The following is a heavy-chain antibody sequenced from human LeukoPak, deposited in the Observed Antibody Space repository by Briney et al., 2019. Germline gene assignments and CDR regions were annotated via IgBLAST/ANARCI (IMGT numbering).Heavy chain of an antibody. V-gene: IGHV3-30-3*01. CDR3: AREGTVPYSDNVLLWFGENEYGMDV. D-gene: IGHD3-10*01. CDR2: ISYDGSNK. J-gene: IGHJ6*02. CDR1: GFTFSSYA. Sequence: GGSLSLSCAASGFTFSSYAMHWVRQAPGKGLEWVAVISYDGSNKYYADSVKGRFTISRDNSKNTLYLQMNSLRAEDTAVYYCAREGTVPYSDNVLLWFGENEYGMDVWGQGTTVTVSS.